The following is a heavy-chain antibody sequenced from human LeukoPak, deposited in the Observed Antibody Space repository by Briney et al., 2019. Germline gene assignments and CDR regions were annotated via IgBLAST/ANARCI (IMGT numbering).Heavy chain of an antibody. J-gene: IGHJ4*02. D-gene: IGHD2/OR15-2a*01. CDR1: GGTFSSYA. V-gene: IGHV1-69*04. CDR3: ARVSPLVALVLSY. CDR2: IIPILGIA. Sequence: ASVKVCCKASGGTFSSYAISWVRQAPGQGLEWMGRIIPILGIANYAQKFQGRVTITADKSTSTAYMELSSLRSEDTAVYYCARVSPLVALVLSYWGQGTLVTVSS.